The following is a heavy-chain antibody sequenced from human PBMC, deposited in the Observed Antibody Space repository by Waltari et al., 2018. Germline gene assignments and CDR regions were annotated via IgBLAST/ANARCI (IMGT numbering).Heavy chain of an antibody. J-gene: IGHJ5*01. V-gene: IGHV4-4*02. D-gene: IGHD3-10*01. CDR2: SHHRGST. CDR1: GGSIRSSNW. Sequence: QVQLQESGPGLVKPSGTLSLTCAVSGGSIRSSNWWSWVRQPPGKGLEWIGESHHRGSTTYNPSLKSRVTISVDKSTNQFPLNLSSVTAADTAVYYCARVQDYYGSGSPKWFDPWGQGTLVTVSS. CDR3: ARVQDYYGSGSPKWFDP.